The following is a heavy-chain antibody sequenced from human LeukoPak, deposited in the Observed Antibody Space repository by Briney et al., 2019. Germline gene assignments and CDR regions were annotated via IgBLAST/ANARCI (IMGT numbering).Heavy chain of an antibody. CDR1: GYTFTSYS. CDR2: ISAYNGNT. Sequence: ASVNVSCKASGYTFTSYSISWVRQAPGQGLEWMGWISAYNGNTNYAQKLQGRVTMTTDTSTSTAYMELRSLRSDDAAVYYCARAPTSYTSGSFSKYYFDYWGQGTLVTVSS. CDR3: ARAPTSYTSGSFSKYYFDY. J-gene: IGHJ4*02. V-gene: IGHV1-18*01. D-gene: IGHD3-10*01.